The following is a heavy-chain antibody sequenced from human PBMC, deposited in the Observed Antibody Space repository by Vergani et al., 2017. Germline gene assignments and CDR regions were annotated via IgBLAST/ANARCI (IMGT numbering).Heavy chain of an antibody. Sequence: QVQLPQWGAGLLKPSETLSHTCAVYGGSFSGYYWSWIRQPPGKGLEWIGEINHSGSTNYNPSLKSRVTISVDTSKNQFSLKLSSVTAADTAVYYCARAYCSSTSCYLYFQHWGQGILVTVSS. J-gene: IGHJ1*01. CDR3: ARAYCSSTSCYLYFQH. D-gene: IGHD2-2*01. V-gene: IGHV4-34*01. CDR2: INHSGST. CDR1: GGSFSGYY.